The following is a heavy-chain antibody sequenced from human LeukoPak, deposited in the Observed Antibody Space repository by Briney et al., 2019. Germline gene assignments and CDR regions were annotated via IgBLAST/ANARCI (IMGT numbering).Heavy chain of an antibody. CDR3: AKADSRLGGAFDI. J-gene: IGHJ3*02. CDR2: ISGSGGST. D-gene: IGHD6-25*01. V-gene: IGHV3-23*01. CDR1: GFTFSSYA. Sequence: GGSLRLSCAASGFTFSSYAMSWVRQAPGKGLEWVSAISGSGGSTYYADSVKGRSTISRDNSKNTLYLQMNSLRAEDTAVYYCAKADSRLGGAFDIWGQGTMVTVSS.